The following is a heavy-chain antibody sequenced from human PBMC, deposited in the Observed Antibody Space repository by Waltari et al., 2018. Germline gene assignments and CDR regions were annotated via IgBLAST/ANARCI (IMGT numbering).Heavy chain of an antibody. V-gene: IGHV5-51*01. CDR3: ARGCSTVTTGMDCYYYYGMDV. CDR1: GYSFTSYW. CDR2: LYPGASDT. Sequence: EVQLVQSGAEVKKPGESLKISCKGSGYSFTSYWIGWVRQMPGKGLEWVVILYPGASDTRYSPSFQGQVTISADKSISTAYLQWSSLKASDTAMYYCARGCSTVTTGMDCYYYYGMDVWGQGTTVTVSS. J-gene: IGHJ6*02. D-gene: IGHD4-17*01.